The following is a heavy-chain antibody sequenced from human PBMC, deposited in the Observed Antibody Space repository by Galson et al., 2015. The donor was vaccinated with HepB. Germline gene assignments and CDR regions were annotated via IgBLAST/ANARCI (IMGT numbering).Heavy chain of an antibody. J-gene: IGHJ4*02. CDR2: ISGRGSST. Sequence: SLRLSCTASGFTFSNYAMSWVRQAPGKGLEWVSTISGRGSSTYYADSVKGRFTISRDDSKNTLYLQMNSPRAEDTAVYYCAKDLRGYSPGDFDYWGQGTLVTISS. V-gene: IGHV3-23*01. D-gene: IGHD5-18*01. CDR3: AKDLRGYSPGDFDY. CDR1: GFTFSNYA.